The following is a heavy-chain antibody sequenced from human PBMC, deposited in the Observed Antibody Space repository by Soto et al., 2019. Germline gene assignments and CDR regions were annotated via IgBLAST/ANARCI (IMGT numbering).Heavy chain of an antibody. V-gene: IGHV1-18*01. D-gene: IGHD6-6*01. CDR3: ARDPQYSTSSQVFDS. CDR1: GYTFTTYA. CDR2: ISTYNGNT. Sequence: ASVKVSCKASGYTFTTYAISWVRQAPGQGLEWMGRISTYNGNTKYAQKLQGRVTMTTDTSTSTAYMELRSLRSDDTAVYYCARDPQYSTSSQVFDSWGQGTLVTSSS. J-gene: IGHJ4*02.